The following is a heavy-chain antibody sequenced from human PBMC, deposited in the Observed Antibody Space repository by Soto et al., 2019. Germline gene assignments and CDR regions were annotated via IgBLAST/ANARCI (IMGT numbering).Heavy chain of an antibody. CDR2: IIPIFGTA. J-gene: IGHJ4*02. CDR1: GGTFSSYA. CDR3: ARENGRGSGWYEEYYFDY. V-gene: IGHV1-69*13. Sequence: GASVKVSCKASGGTFSSYAISWVRQAPGQGLEWMGGIIPIFGTANYAQKFQGRVTITADESTSTAYMELSSLRSEDTAVYYCARENGRGSGWYEEYYFDYWGQGTLVTVSS. D-gene: IGHD6-19*01.